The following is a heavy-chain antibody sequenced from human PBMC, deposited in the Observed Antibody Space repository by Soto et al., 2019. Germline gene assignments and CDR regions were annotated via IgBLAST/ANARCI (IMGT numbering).Heavy chain of an antibody. CDR2: SVPMLATP. Sequence: QVQLVQSGAEVKEPGSSVRVSCKASGGTFDNFIMNWVRQTPGQGLEWMGGSVPMLATPTYAEKFKGRVTISATGSTSTMYMEVTSLRSEDTAIYYCARNGTYSSSLSQYSGMDVWGQGTTVTVSS. CDR1: GGTFDNFI. D-gene: IGHD1-26*01. V-gene: IGHV1-69*01. CDR3: ARNGTYSSSLSQYSGMDV. J-gene: IGHJ6*02.